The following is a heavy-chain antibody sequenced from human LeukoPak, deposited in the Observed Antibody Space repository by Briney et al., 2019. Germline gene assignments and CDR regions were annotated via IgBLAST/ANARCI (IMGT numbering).Heavy chain of an antibody. J-gene: IGHJ1*01. D-gene: IGHD3-22*01. CDR3: ARGPYYYDSSGYWEYFQH. CDR2: ISSSSSYI. Sequence: GGSLRLSCAASGFTFSSYSMNWVRQAPGKGLEWVSSISSSSSYIYYADSVKGRFTISRDNAKNSLYLQMDSLRAEDTAVYYCARGPYYYDSSGYWEYFQHWGQGTLVTVSS. V-gene: IGHV3-21*01. CDR1: GFTFSSYS.